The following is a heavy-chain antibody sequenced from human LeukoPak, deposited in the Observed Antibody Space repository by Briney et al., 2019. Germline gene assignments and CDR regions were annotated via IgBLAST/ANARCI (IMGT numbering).Heavy chain of an antibody. CDR1: GGSISSGGYY. CDR2: IYYSGNT. J-gene: IGHJ4*02. V-gene: IGHV4-31*03. CDR3: ARGSTDVDY. Sequence: TLSLICTVSGGSISSGGYYWSWIRQHPGKGLEWIGYIYYSGNTHYNPSLKSRLTISVDTSKNQFSLKLSSVTAADTAVYYCARGSTDVDYWGQGTLVTVSS.